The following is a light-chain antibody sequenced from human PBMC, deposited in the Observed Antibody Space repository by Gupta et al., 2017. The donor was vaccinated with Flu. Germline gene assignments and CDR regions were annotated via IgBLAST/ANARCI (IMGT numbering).Light chain of an antibody. CDR3: QQYSAHPLT. J-gene: IGKJ4*01. Sequence: PSTLSASVGDRVTITCRASQVISRWLAWYQQKPNKAPKLLIHKATTLQSGVPSGFSGSGSGTEFTLTISSLQPDDFATYFCQQYSAHPLTFGGGTKVEIK. CDR1: QVISRW. CDR2: KAT. V-gene: IGKV1-5*03.